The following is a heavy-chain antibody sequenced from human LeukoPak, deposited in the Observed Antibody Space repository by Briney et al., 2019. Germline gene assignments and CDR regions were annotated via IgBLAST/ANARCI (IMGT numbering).Heavy chain of an antibody. CDR3: ARDEAGYSYIFDY. V-gene: IGHV3-11*01. Sequence: GGSLRLSCAASGFTFSDYYMSWIRQAPGKGLEWASYISSSGSTIYYADSVKGRFTISRDNAKNSLYLQMNSLRAEDTAVYYCARDEAGYSYIFDYWGQGTLVTVSS. D-gene: IGHD5-18*01. J-gene: IGHJ4*02. CDR2: ISSSGSTI. CDR1: GFTFSDYY.